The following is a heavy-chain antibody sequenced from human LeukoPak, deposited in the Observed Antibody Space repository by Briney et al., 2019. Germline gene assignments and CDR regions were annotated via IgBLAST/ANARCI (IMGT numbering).Heavy chain of an antibody. D-gene: IGHD3-22*01. J-gene: IGHJ5*02. CDR2: IIPIFGTA. Sequence: ASVKVSCKASGGTFSSYAISWVRQAPGQGLEWMGRIIPIFGTANYAQKFQGRVTITTDESTSTAYMELSSLRSEDTAVYYCARSSYYCASSGYYTNWFDPWGQGTLVTVSS. CDR3: ARSSYYCASSGYYTNWFDP. V-gene: IGHV1-69*05. CDR1: GGTFSSYA.